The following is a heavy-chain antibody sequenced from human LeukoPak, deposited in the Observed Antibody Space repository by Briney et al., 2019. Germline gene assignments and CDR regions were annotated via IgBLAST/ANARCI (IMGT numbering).Heavy chain of an antibody. CDR2: ISGSGGST. J-gene: IGHJ4*02. Sequence: PGGSLRLSCAASGSTFSSYAMSWVRQAPGKGLEWVSAISGSGGSTYYADSVKGRFTISRDNSKNTLYLQMNSLRAEDTAVYYCANRRLDPDFVLYYFDYWGQGTLVTVSS. CDR3: ANRRLDPDFVLYYFDY. CDR1: GSTFSSYA. D-gene: IGHD3-16*01. V-gene: IGHV3-23*01.